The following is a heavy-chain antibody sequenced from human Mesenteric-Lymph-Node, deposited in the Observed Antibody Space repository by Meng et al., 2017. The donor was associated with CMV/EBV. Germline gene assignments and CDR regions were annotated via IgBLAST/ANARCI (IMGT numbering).Heavy chain of an antibody. CDR1: GFTFSSYS. J-gene: IGHJ3*01. V-gene: IGHV3-21*01. CDR3: ARETS. Sequence: GESLKISCAASGFTFSSYSMNWVRQAQGKGLEWVSSISSSSSYIYYADSVKGRFPISRDNAKNTLYLQMNSLRAEDTAVYYCARETSWGQGTMVTVSS. CDR2: ISSSSSYI.